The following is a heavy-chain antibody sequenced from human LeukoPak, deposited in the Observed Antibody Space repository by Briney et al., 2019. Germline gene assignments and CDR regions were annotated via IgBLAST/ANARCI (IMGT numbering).Heavy chain of an antibody. D-gene: IGHD2-15*01. CDR3: AKDLTHGIRGGFVH. CDR1: GFTFSSYA. Sequence: AGGSLRLSCAASGFTFSSYAMSWVRQAPGKGLEWVSAISGSGGSTYYADSVKGRFTISRDNSKNTLYLQMNSLRAEDTAVYYCAKDLTHGIRGGFVHWGQETLVTVSS. CDR2: ISGSGGST. V-gene: IGHV3-23*01. J-gene: IGHJ4*02.